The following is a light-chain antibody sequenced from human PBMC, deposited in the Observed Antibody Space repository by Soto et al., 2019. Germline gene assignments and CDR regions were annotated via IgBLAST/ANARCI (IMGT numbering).Light chain of an antibody. CDR2: GAS. J-gene: IGKJ1*01. CDR1: QSVSSNY. CDR3: QQYGSSPTWK. Sequence: TQSPSSLSASLGDRVTITCRASQSVSSNYLAWYQQKPGQAPRLLIYGASTRATGIPDRFSGSGSGTDFTLTISRLEPDDSAVYYCQQYGSSPTWKVGQGSKV. V-gene: IGKV3-20*01.